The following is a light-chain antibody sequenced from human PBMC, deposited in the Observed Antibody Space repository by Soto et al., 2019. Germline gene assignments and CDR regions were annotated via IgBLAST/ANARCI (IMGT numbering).Light chain of an antibody. CDR3: QQRSNWIT. CDR2: DAS. CDR1: QSVSSY. J-gene: IGKJ5*01. V-gene: IGKV3-11*01. Sequence: EIVLTQSPATLSLSPGERATLSCRASQSVSSYLAWYQQTPGQSPRLLIYDASNRATGIPARFSGSGSGTDFTLTISSLETEDFAVYYCQQRSNWITFGQGTRLEIK.